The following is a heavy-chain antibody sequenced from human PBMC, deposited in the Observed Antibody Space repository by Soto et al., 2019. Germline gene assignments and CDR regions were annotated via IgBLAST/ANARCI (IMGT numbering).Heavy chain of an antibody. CDR3: ARTLAAAAYYYYYGMDV. CDR2: ITSSSSTI. D-gene: IGHD6-13*01. Sequence: EVQLVESGGGLVQPGGSLRLSCAASGFTFSSYTMNWVRQAPGKGLEWVSYITSSSSTIYYADSVKGRFTISRDNAKNSLYLQMNSLRDEDTAVYYCARTLAAAAYYYYYGMDVGGQGTTVTVSS. J-gene: IGHJ6*02. CDR1: GFTFSSYT. V-gene: IGHV3-48*02.